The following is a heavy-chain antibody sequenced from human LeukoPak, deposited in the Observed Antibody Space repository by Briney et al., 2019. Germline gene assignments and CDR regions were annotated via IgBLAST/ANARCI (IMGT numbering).Heavy chain of an antibody. CDR2: ISGSGGST. CDR3: AKDLNYYGSGSYSHYYYYGMDV. CDR1: GFTFSSYA. J-gene: IGHJ6*02. V-gene: IGHV3-23*01. D-gene: IGHD3-10*01. Sequence: GGSLRLSCAASGFTFSSYAMSWVRQAPGKGLEWVSAISGSGGSTYYADSVKGRFTISRDNSKITLYLQMNSLRAEDTAVYYCAKDLNYYGSGSYSHYYYYGMDVWGQGTTVTVSS.